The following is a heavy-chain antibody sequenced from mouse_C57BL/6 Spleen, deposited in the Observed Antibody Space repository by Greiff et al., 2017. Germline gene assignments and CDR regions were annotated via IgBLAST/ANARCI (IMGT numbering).Heavy chain of an antibody. J-gene: IGHJ2*01. CDR1: GYTFTSYW. D-gene: IGHD1-1*01. CDR3: VYYYGSSYYFDY. V-gene: IGHV1-64*01. CDR2: IHPNSGST. Sequence: VKLQQPGAELVKPGASVKLSCKASGYTFTSYWMHWVKQRPGQGLEWIGMIHPNSGSTNYNEKFKSKATLTVDKSSSSAYMQLSSLTSEDSAVYYCVYYYGSSYYFDYWGQGTTLTVSS.